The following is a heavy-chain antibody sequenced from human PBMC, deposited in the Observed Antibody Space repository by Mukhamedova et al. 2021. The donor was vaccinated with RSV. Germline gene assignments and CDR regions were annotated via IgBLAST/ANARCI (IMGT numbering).Heavy chain of an antibody. Sequence: MGIIYPGDSDTRYSPSFQGQVTISADKSISTAYLQWSSLKVSDTAMYYCARGDSSSHAFDIWGQGTMVTVSS. D-gene: IGHD6-6*01. V-gene: IGHV5-51*01. J-gene: IGHJ3*02. CDR3: ARGDSSSHAFDI. CDR2: IYPGDSDT.